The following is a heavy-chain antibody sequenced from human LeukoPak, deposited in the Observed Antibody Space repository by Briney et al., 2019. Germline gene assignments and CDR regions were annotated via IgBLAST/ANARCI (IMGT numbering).Heavy chain of an antibody. CDR3: AKGAGGYYYYMDV. J-gene: IGHJ6*03. CDR1: GFTFSSYG. V-gene: IGHV3-33*06. D-gene: IGHD4-23*01. Sequence: GRSLRLSCAASGFTFSSYGTHWVRQAPGKGLEWVAVIWYDGSNKYYADSVKGRFTISRDNSKNTLYLQMNSLRAEDTAVYYCAKGAGGYYYYMDVWGKGTTVTVSS. CDR2: IWYDGSNK.